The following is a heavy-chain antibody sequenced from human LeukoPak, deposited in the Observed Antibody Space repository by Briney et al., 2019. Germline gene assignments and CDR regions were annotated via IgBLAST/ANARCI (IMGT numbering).Heavy chain of an antibody. CDR1: GFTFRSYG. V-gene: IGHV3-33*01. Sequence: GGSLRLSCAASGFTFRSYGMHWVRQAPGKGLEWVAVIWYDGSNKYYADSVKGRFTISRDNSKNTLYLQMNSLRAEDTAVYYRARLHGSRLDYWGQGTLVTVSS. CDR3: ARLHGSRLDY. J-gene: IGHJ4*02. D-gene: IGHD6-13*01. CDR2: IWYDGSNK.